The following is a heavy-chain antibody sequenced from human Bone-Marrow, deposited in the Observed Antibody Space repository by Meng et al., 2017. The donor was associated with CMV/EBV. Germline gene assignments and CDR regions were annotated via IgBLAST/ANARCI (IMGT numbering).Heavy chain of an antibody. J-gene: IGHJ6*02. CDR3: ARNLMVRGLFITVDSFYGMDV. V-gene: IGHV3-30*04. CDR2: ISYDGSNK. CDR1: GFTFSSYT. Sequence: GGSLRLSCAASGFTFSSYTLHWVRQAPGKGLEWVAVISYDGSNKYYVDSVKGRFTISRDNSKNTLYLQVNSLRGEDTAVYYCARNLMVRGLFITVDSFYGMDVWGQGTTVTVSS. D-gene: IGHD3-10*01.